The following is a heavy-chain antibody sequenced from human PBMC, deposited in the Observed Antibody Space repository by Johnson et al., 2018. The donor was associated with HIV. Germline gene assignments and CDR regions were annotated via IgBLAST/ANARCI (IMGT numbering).Heavy chain of an antibody. D-gene: IGHD1-26*01. Sequence: QVQLVESGGVVVQPGGSLRLSCAASGFTFITYAMNWVRQAPGKVLQWVAVISYDGSNKYYADSVKGRFTISRDNSKNTLYLQMNSLRIEDTAVYYCARAPSWVGAFDIWGQGTMVTVSS. V-gene: IGHV3-30-3*01. CDR3: ARAPSWVGAFDI. J-gene: IGHJ3*02. CDR2: ISYDGSNK. CDR1: GFTFITYA.